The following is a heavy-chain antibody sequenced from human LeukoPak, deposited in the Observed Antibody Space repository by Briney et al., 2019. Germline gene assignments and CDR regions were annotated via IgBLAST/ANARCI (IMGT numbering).Heavy chain of an antibody. CDR1: GFTFSSYE. V-gene: IGHV3-74*01. Sequence: GGSLRLSCAASGFTFSSYEMNWVRQAPGKGLVWVSCINPAGSVTNHADSVRGRFTISRDTATNTLYLEMNSLRAEDTAVYYCSRDFVGAEDYWGQGTLVTVSS. CDR2: INPAGSVT. J-gene: IGHJ4*02. D-gene: IGHD3-16*01. CDR3: SRDFVGAEDY.